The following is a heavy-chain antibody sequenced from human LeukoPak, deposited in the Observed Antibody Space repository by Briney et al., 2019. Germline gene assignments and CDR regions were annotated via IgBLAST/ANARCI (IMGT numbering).Heavy chain of an antibody. CDR2: ISGSGGST. Sequence: GGSLRLSCAASGFTFSSYSMNWVRQAPGKGLEWVSAISGSGGSTYYADSVKGRFTIPRDNSKNTLYLQMNSLRAEDTAVYYCAKSTSSGWTYYFDYWGQGTLVTVSS. D-gene: IGHD6-19*01. V-gene: IGHV3-23*01. CDR1: GFTFSSYS. CDR3: AKSTSSGWTYYFDY. J-gene: IGHJ4*02.